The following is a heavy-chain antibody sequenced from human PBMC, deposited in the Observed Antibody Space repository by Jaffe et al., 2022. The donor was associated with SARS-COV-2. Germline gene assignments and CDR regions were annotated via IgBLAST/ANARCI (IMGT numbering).Heavy chain of an antibody. CDR2: ISWNSGSI. CDR3: AKDGFREVVAHYGMDV. D-gene: IGHD2-15*01. CDR1: GFTFDDYA. V-gene: IGHV3-9*01. Sequence: EVQLVESGGGLVQPGRSLRLSCAASGFTFDDYAMHWVRQAPGKGLEWVSGISWNSGSIGYADSVKGRFTISRDNAKNSLYLQMNSLRAEDTALYYCAKDGFREVVAHYGMDVWGQGTTVTVSS. J-gene: IGHJ6*02.